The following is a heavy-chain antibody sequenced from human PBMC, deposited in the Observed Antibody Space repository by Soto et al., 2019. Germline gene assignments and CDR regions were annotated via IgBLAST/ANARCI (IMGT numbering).Heavy chain of an antibody. Sequence: QLQLQESGPGLVKPSETLALTCSVTCGSISSSNFYWGWIRQPPGKGLEGFGIIYYSGSTYYNPSLKTRINKFVDTTKKQFSLKLSSITAADTAVFYYAGHGRYSNSGSGSFDPWGQGPLVTVSS. CDR3: AGHGRYSNSGSGSFDP. V-gene: IGHV4-39*01. D-gene: IGHD4-4*01. J-gene: IGHJ5*02. CDR1: CGSISSSNFY. CDR2: IYYSGST.